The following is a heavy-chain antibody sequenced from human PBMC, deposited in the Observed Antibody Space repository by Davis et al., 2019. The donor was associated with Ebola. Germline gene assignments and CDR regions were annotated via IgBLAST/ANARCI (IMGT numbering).Heavy chain of an antibody. J-gene: IGHJ4*02. CDR3: ARTFDY. CDR2: IYHSGGT. V-gene: IGHV4-30-2*01. CDR1: GGSISSGGYS. Sequence: SETLSLTCAVSGGSISSGGYSWSWIRQPPGKGLEWIGYIYHSGGTYYNPSLKSRVTISVDRSKNQFSLKLSSVTAADTAVYYCARTFDYWGQGTLVTVSS.